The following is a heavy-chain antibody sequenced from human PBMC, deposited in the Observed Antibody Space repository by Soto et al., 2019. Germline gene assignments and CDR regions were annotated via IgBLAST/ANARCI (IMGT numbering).Heavy chain of an antibody. J-gene: IGHJ4*02. Sequence: GDALKVSWKASGYIFIDYWVGWVRQMPGKGLEWMGIVYPRDSDTRYSPSFQGQVTISADRSTGTAFLQWRSLKASDTALYYCARSPLRGYSIPYNLRGQRTLVTLS. V-gene: IGHV5-51*01. CDR2: VYPRDSDT. CDR3: ARSPLRGYSIPYNL. D-gene: IGHD5-12*01. CDR1: GYIFIDYW.